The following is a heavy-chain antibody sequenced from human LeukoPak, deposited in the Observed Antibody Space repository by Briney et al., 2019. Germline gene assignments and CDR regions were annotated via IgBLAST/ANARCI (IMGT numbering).Heavy chain of an antibody. CDR1: GFTFSSYW. CDR2: IKQDGSER. V-gene: IGHV3-7*01. J-gene: IGHJ4*02. D-gene: IGHD3-22*01. Sequence: GGSLRLSCAASGFTFSSYWMSWVRQAPGKGLEWVANIKQDGSERYYVDSVKGRFTLSRDNAKNSLYLQMNSLRAEDTAVYYCARGFGTYYYDSSGYRDYWGQGTLVTVSS. CDR3: ARGFGTYYYDSSGYRDY.